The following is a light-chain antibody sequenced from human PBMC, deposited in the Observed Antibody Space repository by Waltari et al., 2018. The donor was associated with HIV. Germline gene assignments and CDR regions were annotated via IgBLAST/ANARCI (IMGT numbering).Light chain of an antibody. V-gene: IGKV2-28*01. Sequence: DIVMTQSPLSLPVTPGEAASISSRSSQSLLHGSGFEYVDWYLQKPGQPPQRLIYLGSNRASGVSDRFSGSGSGTDFTLEISKGEPEDVGVYFCMQSLQTPLTCGGGTKVE. J-gene: IGKJ4*01. CDR1: QSLLHGSGFEY. CDR3: MQSLQTPLT. CDR2: LGS.